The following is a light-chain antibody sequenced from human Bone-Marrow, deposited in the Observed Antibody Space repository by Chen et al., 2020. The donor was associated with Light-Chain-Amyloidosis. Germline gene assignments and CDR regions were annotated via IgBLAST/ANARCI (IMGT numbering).Light chain of an antibody. J-gene: IGLJ2*01. CDR3: QSADSSGTDEVI. CDR1: DLPTKY. V-gene: IGLV3-25*03. CDR2: RDT. Sequence: SYELTQPPSFSVSPGQTARITCSGDDLPTKYAYWYQQKPGQAPVLVIHRDTERPSGISERFSGSSSGTTATVTISGVQAEDEADYHCQSADSSGTDEVIFGGGTKLTVL.